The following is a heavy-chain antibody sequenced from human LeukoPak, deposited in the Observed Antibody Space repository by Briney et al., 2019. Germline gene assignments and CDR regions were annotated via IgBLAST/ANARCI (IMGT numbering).Heavy chain of an antibody. V-gene: IGHV3-9*01. CDR3: ASCNGGSCYYYYMDV. D-gene: IGHD2-15*01. Sequence: PGGSLRLSCAASGFTFDDYAMHWVRQAPGKGLEWVSGISWNSGSIGYADSVKGRFTISRDNAKNSLYLQMNSLRAEDTAVYYCASCNGGSCYYYYMDVWGKGTTVTVSS. CDR1: GFTFDDYA. J-gene: IGHJ6*03. CDR2: ISWNSGSI.